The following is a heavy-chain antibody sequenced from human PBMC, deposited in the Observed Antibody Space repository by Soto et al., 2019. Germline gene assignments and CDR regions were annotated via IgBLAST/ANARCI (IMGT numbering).Heavy chain of an antibody. CDR2: IFNSGTT. J-gene: IGHJ4*02. Sequence: SESLSLSCSVSGASTVSHYHWTWIRQPPGKGLEWMGYIFNSGTTFYNPSLTSRLSISMDTSGNHFSLELRSVTAADTAVYYCALALGPTTGLDYWGQGTLVTVSS. D-gene: IGHD1-26*01. CDR3: ALALGPTTGLDY. V-gene: IGHV4-31*02. CDR1: GASTVSHYH.